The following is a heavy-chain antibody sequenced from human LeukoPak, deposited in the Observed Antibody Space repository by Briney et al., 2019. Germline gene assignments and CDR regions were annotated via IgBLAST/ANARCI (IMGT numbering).Heavy chain of an antibody. V-gene: IGHV4-38-2*01. CDR3: ARARTTGTTDY. D-gene: IGHD1-1*01. CDR1: GYSISSGYY. Sequence: PSETLSLTCAVSGYSISSGYYWGWLRQPPGKGLEWIGSIYHSGSTYYNPSLKSRVTISVDTSKNQFSLKLSSVTAADSAVYYCARARTTGTTDYWGQGTLVTVSS. CDR2: IYHSGST. J-gene: IGHJ4*02.